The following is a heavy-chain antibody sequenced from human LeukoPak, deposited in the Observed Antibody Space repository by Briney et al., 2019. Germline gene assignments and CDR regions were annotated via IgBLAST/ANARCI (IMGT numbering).Heavy chain of an antibody. V-gene: IGHV1-8*03. CDR2: MNPNSGNT. CDR1: GYTFTSYD. J-gene: IGHJ5*02. CDR3: ARLYCSSTSCYTEYNWFDP. D-gene: IGHD2-2*02. Sequence: ASVKVSCKASGYTFTSYDINWVRQATGQGLEWMGWMNPNSGNTGYAQKFQGRVTITRNTSISTAYMELSSLRSEDTAVYYCARLYCSSTSCYTEYNWFDPWGQGTLVTVFS.